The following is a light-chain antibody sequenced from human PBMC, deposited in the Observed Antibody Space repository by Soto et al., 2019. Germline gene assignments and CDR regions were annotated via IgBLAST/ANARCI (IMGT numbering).Light chain of an antibody. CDR1: QSVSSSY. CDR3: QQYGSSPPIT. V-gene: IGKV3-20*01. Sequence: EIVLTQSPGTLSLSPGERATLSCRASQSVSSSYLAWYQQKPGQAPRLLIYCASRRATGIPDRFSGSGSGTDFTLTISRLEPEDFAVYYCQQYGSSPPITFGPGTKVDIK. J-gene: IGKJ3*01. CDR2: CAS.